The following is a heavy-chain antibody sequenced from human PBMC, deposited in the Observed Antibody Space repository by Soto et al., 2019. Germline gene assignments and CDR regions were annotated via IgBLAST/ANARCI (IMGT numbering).Heavy chain of an antibody. Sequence: GGSLRLSCAASGFTFSSYAMSWVRQAPGKGLEWVSAISGSGGSTYYADSVKGRFTISRDNSKNTLYLQMNSLRAEDTAVYYCAKDDDDYYYYYYMDVWGQGTTVTVSS. D-gene: IGHD1-1*01. CDR2: ISGSGGST. V-gene: IGHV3-23*01. CDR1: GFTFSSYA. J-gene: IGHJ6*03. CDR3: AKDDDDYYYYYYMDV.